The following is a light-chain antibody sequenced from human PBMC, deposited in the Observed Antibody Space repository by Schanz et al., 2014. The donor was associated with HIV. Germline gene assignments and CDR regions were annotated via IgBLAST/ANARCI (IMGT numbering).Light chain of an antibody. J-gene: IGKJ1*01. CDR3: QQYNNWPRT. CDR1: QSVSSSY. Sequence: EIVLTQSPGTLSLSPGERATLSCRASQSVSSSYLAWYQQKPGQAPRLLIYGASSMATGIPDRFSGSGSGTDFTLTISSLQSEDFAVYYCQQYNNWPRTFGQGTKVEIK. V-gene: IGKV3-20*01. CDR2: GAS.